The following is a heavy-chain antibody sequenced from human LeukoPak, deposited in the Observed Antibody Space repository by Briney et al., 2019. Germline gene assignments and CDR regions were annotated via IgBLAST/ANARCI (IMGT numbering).Heavy chain of an antibody. D-gene: IGHD6-19*01. CDR2: IYSGGST. J-gene: IGHJ4*02. CDR1: GFTVSSNY. Sequence: GGSLRLSCAASGFTVSSNYMSWVRQAPGKGLEWVSVIYSGGSTYYADSVKGRFTISRDNAKNSLYLQMNSLRAEDTALYYCARGVGSGWYDGLRWGQGTLVTVSS. V-gene: IGHV3-53*01. CDR3: ARGVGSGWYDGLR.